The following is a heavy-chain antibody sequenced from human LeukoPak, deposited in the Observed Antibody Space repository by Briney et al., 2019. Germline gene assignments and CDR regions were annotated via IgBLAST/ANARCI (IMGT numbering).Heavy chain of an antibody. V-gene: IGHV1-69*05. CDR3: ARGMIVPYYYYMDV. D-gene: IGHD3-22*01. Sequence: SVKVSCKASGGTFSSYAISWVRQAPGQGLEWMGRIIPIFGTANYAQKFQGRVTMTRNTSISTAYMELSSLRSEDTAVYYCARGMIVPYYYYMDVWGKGTTVTVSS. J-gene: IGHJ6*03. CDR1: GGTFSSYA. CDR2: IIPIFGTA.